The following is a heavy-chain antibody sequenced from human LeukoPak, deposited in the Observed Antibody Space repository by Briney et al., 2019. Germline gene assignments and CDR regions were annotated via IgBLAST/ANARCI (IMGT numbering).Heavy chain of an antibody. Sequence: GGSLLLSCAASGLPVSNNYMSWVRPAPEKGLEWVSAISGVGSTYYADSVRGRFTISRDNSRNTLHLQMNSLRAEDTAVYCCARSGYYYDSSGYFYWGQGTLVTVSS. J-gene: IGHJ4*02. CDR3: ARSGYYYDSSGYFY. D-gene: IGHD3-22*01. V-gene: IGHV3-66*01. CDR1: GLPVSNNY. CDR2: ISGVGST.